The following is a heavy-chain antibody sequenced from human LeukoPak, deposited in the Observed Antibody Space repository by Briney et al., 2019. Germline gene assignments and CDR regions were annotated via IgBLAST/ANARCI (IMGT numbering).Heavy chain of an antibody. CDR1: GFIFRFYG. V-gene: IGHV3-30*02. D-gene: IGHD1-1*01. J-gene: IGHJ6*03. CDR2: IRSDGSNK. CDR3: EGDWNDVTLMDV. Sequence: PGGSLRLSCASSGFIFRFYGMHWARQAPGKGLEWVAFIRSDGSNKYYADSVKGRFTISRDNSKNTLYLQMNSLRAEDTAVYAKEGDWNDVTLMDVWGKGTTVTISS.